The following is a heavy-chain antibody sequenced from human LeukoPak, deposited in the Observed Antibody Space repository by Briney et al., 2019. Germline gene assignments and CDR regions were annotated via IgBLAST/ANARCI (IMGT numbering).Heavy chain of an antibody. CDR3: AGESQDRSSSYDY. CDR2: IYYSGST. CDR1: GGSISSYY. V-gene: IGHV4-59*01. Sequence: SETLSLACTVSGGSISSYYWSWIRQPPGKGLEWIGYIYYSGSTNYNPSLKSRVTISVDTSKNQFSLKLSSVTAADTAVYYCAGESQDRSSSYDYRGQGTLVTVSS. D-gene: IGHD6-13*01. J-gene: IGHJ4*02.